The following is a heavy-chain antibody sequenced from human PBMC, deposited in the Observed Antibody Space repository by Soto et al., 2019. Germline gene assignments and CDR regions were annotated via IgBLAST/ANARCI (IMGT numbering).Heavy chain of an antibody. CDR3: ARDGQPGIYYYYYGMDV. V-gene: IGHV3-33*01. D-gene: IGHD6-13*01. Sequence: QVQLVESGGGVVQPGRSLRLSCAASGFTFSSYGMHWVRQAPGKGLEWVAVIWYDGSNKYYADSVKGRFTISRDNSKNTLYQQMNSLRAEDTAVYYCARDGQPGIYYYYYGMDVWVQGTTVTVSS. J-gene: IGHJ6*02. CDR1: GFTFSSYG. CDR2: IWYDGSNK.